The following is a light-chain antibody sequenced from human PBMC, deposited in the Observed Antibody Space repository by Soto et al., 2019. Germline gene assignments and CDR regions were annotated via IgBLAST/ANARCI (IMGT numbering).Light chain of an antibody. CDR3: SSYAGSNVV. CDR1: SSDVGRYNY. Sequence: QSALTQPPSASGSPGQSVTISCTGTSSDVGRYNYVSWYQQYPGKAPKLMIYEVSKRPSGVPDRFSGSKSGNTASLTVSGLQAEDEADYYCSSYAGSNVVFGGGTKVTVL. CDR2: EVS. V-gene: IGLV2-8*01. J-gene: IGLJ2*01.